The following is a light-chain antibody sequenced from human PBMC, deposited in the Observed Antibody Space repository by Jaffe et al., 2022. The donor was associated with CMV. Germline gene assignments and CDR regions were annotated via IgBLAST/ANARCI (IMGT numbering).Light chain of an antibody. Sequence: DIVMTQSPLSLPVTPGEPASISCRSSQSLLHSNGYNYLDWYLQKPGQSPQLLIYLGSNRASGVPDRFSGSGSGTDFTLKISRVEAEDVGVYYCMQALQTHRGTFGGGTKVEIK. CDR1: QSLLHSNGYNY. V-gene: IGKV2-28*01. J-gene: IGKJ4*01. CDR3: MQALQTHRGT. CDR2: LGS.